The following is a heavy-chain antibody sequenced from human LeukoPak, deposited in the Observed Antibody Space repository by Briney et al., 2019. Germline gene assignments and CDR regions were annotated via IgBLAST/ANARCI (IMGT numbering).Heavy chain of an antibody. CDR1: GFTVDDYG. J-gene: IGHJ4*02. CDR2: IEWNDDST. V-gene: IGHV3-20*04. Sequence: AGTLRLSCAASGFTVDDYGMSWVRQAPGKGLEGVSSIEWNDDSTGYEDSVKGRCTTFRDNAKTSLYLQMKSLRAEDTALYYCARDSDYYSSGWSPWDYWGQGTLVTVSS. D-gene: IGHD6-19*01. CDR3: ARDSDYYSSGWSPWDY.